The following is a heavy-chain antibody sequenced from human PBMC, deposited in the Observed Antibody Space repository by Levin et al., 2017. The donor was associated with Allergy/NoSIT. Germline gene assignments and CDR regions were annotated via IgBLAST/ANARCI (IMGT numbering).Heavy chain of an antibody. CDR1: GFTFSNAW. D-gene: IGHD2-2*01. V-gene: IGHV3-15*01. J-gene: IGHJ5*02. CDR3: TIPAQYCSSPSCSYNWFDP. CDR2: IKSKIDGGTT. Sequence: GESLKISCATSGFTFSNAWMSWVRQAPGKGLEWVGRIKSKIDGGTTDYAAPVKGRFTISRDDSKSTLYLQMNSLKTEDTAVYYCTIPAQYCSSPSCSYNWFDPWGQGTLVTVSS.